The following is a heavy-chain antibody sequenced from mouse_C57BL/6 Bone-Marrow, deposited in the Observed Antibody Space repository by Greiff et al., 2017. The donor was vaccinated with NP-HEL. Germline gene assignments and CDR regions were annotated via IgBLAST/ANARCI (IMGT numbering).Heavy chain of an antibody. CDR1: GFTFSDAW. Sequence: EVKVVESGGGLVQPGGSMKLSCAASGFTFSDAWMDWVRQSPEKGLEWVAEIRNKANNHATYYAESVKGRFTISRDDSKSSVYLQMNSLRAEDTGIYYCTRTDYYGSSYWYFDVWGTGTTVTVSS. V-gene: IGHV6-6*01. CDR2: IRNKANNHAT. D-gene: IGHD1-1*01. CDR3: TRTDYYGSSYWYFDV. J-gene: IGHJ1*03.